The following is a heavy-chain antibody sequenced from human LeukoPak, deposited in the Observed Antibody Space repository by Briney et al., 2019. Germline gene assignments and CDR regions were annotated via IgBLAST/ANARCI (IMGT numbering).Heavy chain of an antibody. CDR1: GFTFSSYG. J-gene: IGHJ6*03. D-gene: IGHD5-18*01. CDR3: AKDDTAMVTYYYYMDV. V-gene: IGHV3-30*02. CDR2: IRYDGSNK. Sequence: GGSLRLSCAASGFTFSSYGMHWVRQAPGKGLEWVAFIRYDGSNKYYADSVKGRFTISRDNSKNTLYLQMNSLRAEDTAVYYCAKDDTAMVTYYYYMDVWGKGTTVTISS.